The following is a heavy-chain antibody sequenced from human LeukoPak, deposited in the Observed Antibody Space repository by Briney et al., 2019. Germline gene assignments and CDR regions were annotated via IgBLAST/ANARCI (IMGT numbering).Heavy chain of an antibody. CDR2: IIPIFGTA. CDR1: GGTSSSYA. J-gene: IGHJ3*02. D-gene: IGHD4-23*01. CDR3: ARGRGWGSPGANSGSVRSDAFDI. V-gene: IGHV1-69*01. Sequence: ASVKVSCKASGGTSSSYAISWVRQAPGQGLEWMGGIIPIFGTANYAQKFQGRVTITADESTSTAYMELSSLRSEDTAVYYCARGRGWGSPGANSGSVRSDAFDIWGQGTMVTVSS.